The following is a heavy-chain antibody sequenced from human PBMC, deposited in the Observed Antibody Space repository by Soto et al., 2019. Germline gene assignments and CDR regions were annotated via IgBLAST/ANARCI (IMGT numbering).Heavy chain of an antibody. CDR2: INHSGST. CDR1: GGSFSGYY. J-gene: IGHJ4*02. CDR3: AREIEYSYGI. V-gene: IGHV4-34*01. D-gene: IGHD5-18*01. Sequence: SETLSLTCAVYGGSFSGYYWSWIRQPPGKGLEWIGEINHSGSTNYNPSLKSRVTISVDTSKNQFSLKLSSVTAADTAVYYCAREIEYSYGIWGQGTLVTVSS.